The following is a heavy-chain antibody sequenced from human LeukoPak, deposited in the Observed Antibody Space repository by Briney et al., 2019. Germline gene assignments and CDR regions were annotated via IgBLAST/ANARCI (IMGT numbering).Heavy chain of an antibody. CDR1: GDIVSSNSVT. Sequence: SQTLSLTCAISGDIVSSNSVTWNWIRQSPSRGLEWLGRTYYRSTWYNDYAVSVRGRITVNPDTSKNQFALHLNSVTPEDTAVYYCARRLTQYDCFDPWGQGILVTVSS. CDR2: TYYRSTWYN. D-gene: IGHD2-2*01. CDR3: ARRLTQYDCFDP. V-gene: IGHV6-1*01. J-gene: IGHJ5*02.